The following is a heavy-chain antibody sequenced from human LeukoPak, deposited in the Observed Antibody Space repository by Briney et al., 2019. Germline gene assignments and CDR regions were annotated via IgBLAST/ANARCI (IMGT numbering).Heavy chain of an antibody. CDR2: IWNDGSNK. CDR3: AKSVVGATGDYFDY. CDR1: GFPFSIYG. D-gene: IGHD1-26*01. J-gene: IGHJ4*02. V-gene: IGHV3-33*06. Sequence: GGSLRLSCVGSGFPFSIYGIHWVRQAPGKGLEWVAVIWNDGSNKYYSDSVKGRFTISRDNSRNTLYLQMNSLRAEDTAVYYCAKSVVGATGDYFDYWGQGTLVTVSS.